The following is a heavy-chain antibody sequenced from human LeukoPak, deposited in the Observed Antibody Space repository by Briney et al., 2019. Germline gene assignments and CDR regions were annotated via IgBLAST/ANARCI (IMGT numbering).Heavy chain of an antibody. CDR1: GGSISSSNW. V-gene: IGHV4-4*02. D-gene: IGHD1-1*01. CDR3: ARDPQGGTTSDAFDI. J-gene: IGHJ3*02. CDR2: IYHSGST. Sequence: PSETLSLTCAVSGGSISSSNWWNWVRQPPGKGLEWIGEIYHSGSTNYNPSLKSRVTISVDKSKNQFSLKLSSVTAADTAVYYCARDPQGGTTSDAFDIWGQGTMVTVSS.